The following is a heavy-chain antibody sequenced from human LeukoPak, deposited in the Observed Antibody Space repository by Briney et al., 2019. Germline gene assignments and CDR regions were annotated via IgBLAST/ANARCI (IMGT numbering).Heavy chain of an antibody. Sequence: ASVTVSCKASGYTFTSYYMHWVRQAPGQGLEWMGIINPSGGSTSYAQKFQGRVTMTRDTSTSTVYMELSRLRSDDTAVYFCARGQYGDYVHTSYYFYGMDVWGQGTTVTVSS. CDR2: INPSGGST. CDR3: ARGQYGDYVHTSYYFYGMDV. J-gene: IGHJ6*02. D-gene: IGHD4-17*01. CDR1: GYTFTSYY. V-gene: IGHV1-46*01.